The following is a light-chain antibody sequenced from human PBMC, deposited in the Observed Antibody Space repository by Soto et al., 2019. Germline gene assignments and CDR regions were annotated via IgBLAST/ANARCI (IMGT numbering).Light chain of an antibody. Sequence: EIVLTQCPGTLSXAXXXXXTXSXSASQSVSSSYLAWYQQKPGQAPRLLIYGASSRATGIPDRFSGSGSGTDFTLTISRLEPEDFAVYYCQQYGSSPLTFGGGTKVDIK. CDR2: GAS. J-gene: IGKJ4*01. CDR1: QSVSSSY. V-gene: IGKV3-20*01. CDR3: QQYGSSPLT.